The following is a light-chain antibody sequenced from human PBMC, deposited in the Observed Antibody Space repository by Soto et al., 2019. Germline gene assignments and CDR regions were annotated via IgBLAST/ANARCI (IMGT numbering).Light chain of an antibody. CDR1: NIGSKS. V-gene: IGLV3-21*04. J-gene: IGLJ1*01. CDR2: YDS. Sequence: SYELTQPPSVSVAPGKTARITCGGNNIGSKSVHWYQQKPGQAPVLVIYYDSDRPSGIPERFSGSNSGNTATLTISRVEAGDEDDYYCQVWDSSSDRDYVFGTGTKVTVL. CDR3: QVWDSSSDRDYV.